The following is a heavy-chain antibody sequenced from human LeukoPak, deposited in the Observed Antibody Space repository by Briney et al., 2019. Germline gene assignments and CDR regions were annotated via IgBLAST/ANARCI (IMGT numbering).Heavy chain of an antibody. CDR1: GGSISSSSYY. J-gene: IGHJ4*02. V-gene: IGHV4-39*07. CDR2: IYYSGST. CDR3: ARGRVRFLYYFDF. D-gene: IGHD2-21*01. Sequence: SETLSLTCTVSGGSISSSSYYWGWIRQPPGKGLEWIGSIYYSGSTYYNPSLKSRVTVSLDTSKNQFSLKMRSVTAADTAVYYCARGRVRFLYYFDFWGQGTLVTVSS.